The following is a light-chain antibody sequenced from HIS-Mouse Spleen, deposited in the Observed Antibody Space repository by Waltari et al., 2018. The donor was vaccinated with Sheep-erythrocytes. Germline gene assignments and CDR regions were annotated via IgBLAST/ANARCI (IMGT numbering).Light chain of an antibody. J-gene: IGLJ3*02. CDR1: SLRSYY. V-gene: IGLV3-19*01. CDR2: GKN. Sequence: SSELTQDPAVSVALGQTVRITCQGDSLRSYYASWYQQKPGKAPVLVIYGKNNRPSGFPDRFSGSSSGNTASLTITGAQAEDEADYYCNSRDSSGNHLVFGGGTKLTVL. CDR3: NSRDSSGNHLV.